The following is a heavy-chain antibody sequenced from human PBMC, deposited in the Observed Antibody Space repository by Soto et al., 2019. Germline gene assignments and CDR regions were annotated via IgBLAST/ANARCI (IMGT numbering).Heavy chain of an antibody. D-gene: IGHD5-12*01. J-gene: IGHJ4*02. Sequence: PGGSLRLSCAASGFTFNSYSMNWVRQAPGKGLEWVSSISSSIIYIYYADSVKGRFTISRDNAKNSLYLQMNSLRAEDTAVYYCARAEYSGYGELDYWGQGTLVTVSS. CDR3: ARAEYSGYGELDY. CDR2: ISSSIIYI. V-gene: IGHV3-21*01. CDR1: GFTFNSYS.